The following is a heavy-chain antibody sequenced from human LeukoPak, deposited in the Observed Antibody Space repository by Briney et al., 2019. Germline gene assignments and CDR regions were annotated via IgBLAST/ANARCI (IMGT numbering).Heavy chain of an antibody. Sequence: ASVKVSCKASGYTFTSYYMHWVRQAPGQGLERMGIINPSGGSTSYTQKFQGRVTMTRDTSTSTVYMELSSLRSEDTAVYYCARSQYCGGDCYSAFDYWGQGTLVTVSS. CDR2: INPSGGST. CDR3: ARSQYCGGDCYSAFDY. J-gene: IGHJ4*02. V-gene: IGHV1-46*01. D-gene: IGHD2-21*02. CDR1: GYTFTSYY.